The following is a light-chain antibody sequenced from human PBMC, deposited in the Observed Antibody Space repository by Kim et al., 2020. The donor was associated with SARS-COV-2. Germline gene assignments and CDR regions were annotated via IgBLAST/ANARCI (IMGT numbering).Light chain of an antibody. CDR1: QSISTW. J-gene: IGKJ2*03. Sequence: TLSASVGDRVTMTCRASQSISTWLAWYQQKPGKAPKVLIYEASHLQRGVPSRFSGSGYGTEFILTITSLQPDDFGSYYCQQYSDFSFGQGTKLEI. CDR2: EAS. V-gene: IGKV1-5*01. CDR3: QQYSDFS.